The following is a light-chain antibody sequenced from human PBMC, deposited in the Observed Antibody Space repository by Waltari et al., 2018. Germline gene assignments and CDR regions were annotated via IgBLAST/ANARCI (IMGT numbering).Light chain of an antibody. CDR3: QQRSNWPLT. J-gene: IGKJ4*01. CDR2: DAS. V-gene: IGKV3-11*01. Sequence: EIALTQSPATLSLAPGERATLSCRASQSVSTYLAWYQQNPGQAPRLLIYDASNRATGIPARFSGSGSGTDFTLTISSLEPEDFAVYYCQQRSNWPLTFGGGTKVEIK. CDR1: QSVSTY.